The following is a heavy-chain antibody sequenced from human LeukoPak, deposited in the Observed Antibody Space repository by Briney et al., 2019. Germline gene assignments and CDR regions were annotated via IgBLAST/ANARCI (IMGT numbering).Heavy chain of an antibody. Sequence: ASVKVSCKASGYTFTSYGISWVRQAPGQGLEWMGWISAYNGNTNYAQKLQDRVTMTTDTSTSTAYMELRSLRSDDTAVYYCARFYYDSSGYYGHDAFDIWGQGTMVTVSS. CDR1: GYTFTSYG. CDR2: ISAYNGNT. D-gene: IGHD3-22*01. CDR3: ARFYYDSSGYYGHDAFDI. J-gene: IGHJ3*02. V-gene: IGHV1-18*01.